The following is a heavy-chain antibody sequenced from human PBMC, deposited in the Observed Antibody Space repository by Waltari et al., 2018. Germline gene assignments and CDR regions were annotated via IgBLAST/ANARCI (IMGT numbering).Heavy chain of an antibody. CDR3: VKRYYFGSGSLDY. D-gene: IGHD3-10*01. V-gene: IGHV3-23*01. CDR2: ISGSGDRT. J-gene: IGHJ4*02. CDR1: GFTFSNYD. Sequence: EVQLLETGGGLVQPGGSLRLSCAASGFTFSNYDMTWVRQAPETGLESVSVISGSGDRTYYVDSVKGRFTISRDNSKNTLYLQMNSLRAEDTAVYYCVKRYYFGSGSLDYWGQGTLVTVSS.